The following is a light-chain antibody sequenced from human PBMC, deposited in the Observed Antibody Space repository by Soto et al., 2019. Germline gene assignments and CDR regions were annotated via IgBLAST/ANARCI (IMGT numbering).Light chain of an antibody. CDR3: QESYTSPAVS. Sequence: EMTPTPSALSSSEGEIVTITCRASQSISSWLAWYQQKPGKAPKLLIYATSTLQSGVPSRFSGSGSGTEFTLTISSLQAEDFATYFCQESYTSPAVSVGEGTKLDIK. CDR2: ATS. V-gene: IGKV1-39*01. CDR1: QSISSW. J-gene: IGKJ1*01.